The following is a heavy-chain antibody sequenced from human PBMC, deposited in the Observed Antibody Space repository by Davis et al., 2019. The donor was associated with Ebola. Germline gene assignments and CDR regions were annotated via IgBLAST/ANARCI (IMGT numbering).Heavy chain of an antibody. Sequence: HTGGSLRLSCVGSGFTLSSYWMYWVRQAPGKGLVWVSRIKSDGSSISYADSVKGRFTISRDNAKNTLYLQMNSLRAEVTAMYYCTRGGYYNSGSYVTPPFDYWGQGTLVTVSS. CDR3: TRGGYYNSGSYVTPPFDY. D-gene: IGHD3-10*01. V-gene: IGHV3-74*01. CDR2: IKSDGSSI. CDR1: GFTLSSYW. J-gene: IGHJ4*02.